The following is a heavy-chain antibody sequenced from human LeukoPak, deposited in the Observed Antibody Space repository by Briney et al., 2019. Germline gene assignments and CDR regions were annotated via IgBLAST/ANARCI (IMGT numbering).Heavy chain of an antibody. V-gene: IGHV3-48*03. J-gene: IGHJ3*02. Sequence: PGGSLRLSCAASGFTFSSYELYWVRQAPGKGLEWVSYISSGGIIKYADSVKGQFTISRDDAKKSLYLQMNSLRAEDTAIYYCGAGGQFVVAFHIWGQGTLVTVSS. CDR3: GAGGQFVVAFHI. D-gene: IGHD3-10*01. CDR2: ISSGGII. CDR1: GFTFSSYE.